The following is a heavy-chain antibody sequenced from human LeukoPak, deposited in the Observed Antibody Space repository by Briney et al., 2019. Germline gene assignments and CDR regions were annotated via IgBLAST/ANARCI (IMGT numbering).Heavy chain of an antibody. J-gene: IGHJ3*02. V-gene: IGHV4-39*01. CDR1: VGSLCGSAYY. D-gene: IGHD4-17*01. CDR3: ATTTVTVRHDSFDI. CDR2: IYYSGST. Sequence: SETLSLTCTVSVGSLCGSAYYWGWTRHPPGKGLEWIGSIYYSGSTYYNPSLKSRVTISVDTSKNQFSLKLRSVTAADTAVYYCATTTVTVRHDSFDIWGQGTMVTVSS.